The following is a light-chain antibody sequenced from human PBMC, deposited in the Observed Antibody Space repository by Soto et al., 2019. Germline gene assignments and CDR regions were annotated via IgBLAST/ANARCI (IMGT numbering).Light chain of an antibody. CDR1: QGFSSY. CDR2: GAS. J-gene: IGKJ1*01. Sequence: DIMLTQSPATLSSSPGERATLSYRAQQGFSSYLAWYQQKPGQAPRLLIYGASTRATGIPARFSGSGSGTEFTLTISSLQSEDVAVYYCQQYNNWPRTFGQGTKVDIK. V-gene: IGKV3-15*01. CDR3: QQYNNWPRT.